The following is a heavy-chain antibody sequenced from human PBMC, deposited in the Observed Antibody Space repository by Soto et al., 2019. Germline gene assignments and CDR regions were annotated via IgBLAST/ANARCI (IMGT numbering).Heavy chain of an antibody. V-gene: IGHV4-61*01. J-gene: IGHJ5*02. CDR2: IYYNGNT. CDR1: GGSVRSGSYY. Sequence: PSETLSLTCTVSGGSVRSGSYYWSWVRQPPGKGLEWIGYIYYNGNTNYNPSLKSRVTLSVDSSKNQFSLKLTSATAADTAVYYCAREGIMADRTFDPWGQGTLVTVS. CDR3: AREGIMADRTFDP. D-gene: IGHD3-10*01.